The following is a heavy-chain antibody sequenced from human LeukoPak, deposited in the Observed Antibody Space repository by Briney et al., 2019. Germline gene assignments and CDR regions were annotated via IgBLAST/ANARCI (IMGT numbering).Heavy chain of an antibody. CDR3: ARLGFWSGYYRRDDY. Sequence: GGSLRLSCAASGFTFSRYWMHWVRQAPGKGLVWVSRVNSDGSSTTYADSVKGRFTISRDDAKNSLYLQMNSLRAEDTAVYDCARLGFWSGYYRRDDYWGQGTLVTVSS. J-gene: IGHJ4*02. V-gene: IGHV3-74*01. CDR2: VNSDGSST. D-gene: IGHD3-3*01. CDR1: GFTFSRYW.